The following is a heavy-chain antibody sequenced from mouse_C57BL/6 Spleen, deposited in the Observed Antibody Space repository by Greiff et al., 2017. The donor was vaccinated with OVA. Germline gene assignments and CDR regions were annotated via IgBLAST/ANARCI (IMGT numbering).Heavy chain of an antibody. J-gene: IGHJ4*01. CDR2: INPNNGGT. CDR1: GYTFTDYN. Sequence: VQLKESGPELVKPGASVKMSCKASGYTFTDYNMHWVKQSHGKSLEWIGYINPNNGGTSYNQKFKGKATLTVNKSSSTAYMELRSLTSEDSAVYYCATGYYRAMDYWGQGTSVTVSS. CDR3: ATGYYRAMDY. V-gene: IGHV1-22*01. D-gene: IGHD2-3*01.